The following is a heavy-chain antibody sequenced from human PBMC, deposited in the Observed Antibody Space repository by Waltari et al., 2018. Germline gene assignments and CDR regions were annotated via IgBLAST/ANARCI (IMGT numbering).Heavy chain of an antibody. J-gene: IGHJ4*02. Sequence: EVQLAEAGGGLVKPGGYMRRACEASGFSLSSYSMNGARQAPGKGLDWVSSISSSSSYIYYADSVKGRFTISRDNAKNSLYLQMLSLRAEDTAVYYCARSGLAVADDYWGQGTLVTVSS. CDR1: GFSLSSYS. D-gene: IGHD6-19*01. CDR3: ARSGLAVADDY. V-gene: IGHV3-21*01. CDR2: ISSSSSYI.